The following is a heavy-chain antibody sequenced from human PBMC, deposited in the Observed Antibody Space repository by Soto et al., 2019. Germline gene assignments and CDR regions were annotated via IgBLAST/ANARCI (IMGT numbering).Heavy chain of an antibody. CDR1: GGSFSGYY. J-gene: IGHJ4*02. D-gene: IGHD5-12*01. CDR3: ARPTYRWLRDYYFDY. Sequence: PSETLSLTCAVYGGSFSGYYWTWIRQTPGKGLEWIGEINYGGSTNYDPYFLNRPTTTHDTSTNQSSLKLISVLASDTAVYYCARPTYRWLRDYYFDYWGRGTLVTVSS. CDR2: INYGGST. V-gene: IGHV4-34*01.